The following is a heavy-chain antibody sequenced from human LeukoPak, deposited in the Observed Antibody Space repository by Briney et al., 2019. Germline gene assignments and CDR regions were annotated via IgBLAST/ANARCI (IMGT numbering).Heavy chain of an antibody. CDR3: ARAPAMVRGVDIVWGWYLDL. V-gene: IGHV3-48*01. D-gene: IGHD3-10*01. CDR1: GFMFSDYS. Sequence: GGSLRLSCAASGFMFSDYSMNWVRQAPGKGLEWISYIGIDSGNTNYADSVKGRFTISGDKAKNSLYLQLNTVRPDDTAIYYCARAPAMVRGVDIVWGWYLDLWGRGTLVTVSS. CDR2: IGIDSGNT. J-gene: IGHJ2*01.